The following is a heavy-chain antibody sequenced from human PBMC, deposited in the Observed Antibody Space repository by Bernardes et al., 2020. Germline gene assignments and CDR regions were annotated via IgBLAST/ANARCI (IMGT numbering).Heavy chain of an antibody. V-gene: IGHV3-53*01. CDR3: ARDTHPSSYYYYGMDV. CDR1: GFTVSSNY. Sequence: GGSLRLSCAASGFTVSSNYMSWVRQAPGKGLEWVSVIYSGGSTYYADSVKGRFTISRDNSKNTLYLQMNSLRAEDTAVYYCARDTHPSSYYYYGMDVWGKGTTVTVSS. J-gene: IGHJ6*04. CDR2: IYSGGST.